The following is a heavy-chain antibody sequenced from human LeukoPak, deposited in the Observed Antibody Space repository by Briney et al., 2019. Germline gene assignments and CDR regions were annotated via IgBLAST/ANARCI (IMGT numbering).Heavy chain of an antibody. Sequence: SETLSLTCTVSGGSISSSGYYWGWIRQPPGKGLEWIGYIYYSGSTNYNPSLKSRVTISVDTSKNQFSLKLSSVTAADTAVYYCARDVFRGEPPAFDIWGQGTMVTVSS. CDR3: ARDVFRGEPPAFDI. CDR1: GGSISSSGYY. J-gene: IGHJ3*02. CDR2: IYYSGST. V-gene: IGHV4-61*08. D-gene: IGHD3-10*01.